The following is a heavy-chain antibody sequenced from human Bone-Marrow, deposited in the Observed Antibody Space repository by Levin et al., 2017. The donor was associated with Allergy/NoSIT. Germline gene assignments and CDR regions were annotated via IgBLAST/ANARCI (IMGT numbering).Heavy chain of an antibody. Sequence: GGSLRLSCAASGFTFSSYAMSWVRQAPGKGLEWVSAISGSGGSTYYADSVKGRFTISRDNSKNTLYLQMNSLRAEDTAVYYCAKDRQNEFWSGYRNYHYYGMDVWGQGTTVTVSS. V-gene: IGHV3-23*01. CDR1: GFTFSSYA. J-gene: IGHJ6*02. CDR3: AKDRQNEFWSGYRNYHYYGMDV. CDR2: ISGSGGST. D-gene: IGHD3-3*01.